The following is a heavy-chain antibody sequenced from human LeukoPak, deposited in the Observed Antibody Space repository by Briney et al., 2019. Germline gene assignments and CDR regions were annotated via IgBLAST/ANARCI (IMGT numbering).Heavy chain of an antibody. CDR1: GGSISSYY. D-gene: IGHD6-13*01. Sequence: SETLSLTCTVSGGSISSYYWSWIRQPPGKGLEWIGYIYYSGSTNYNPSLKSRVTISVDTSKNQFSLKLSSVTAADTAVYYCARDRQQLVRGDYFDYWGQGTLVTVSS. CDR3: ARDRQQLVRGDYFDY. J-gene: IGHJ4*02. V-gene: IGHV4-59*12. CDR2: IYYSGST.